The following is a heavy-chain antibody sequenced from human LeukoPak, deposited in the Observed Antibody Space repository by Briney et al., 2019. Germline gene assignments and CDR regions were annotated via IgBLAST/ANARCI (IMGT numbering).Heavy chain of an antibody. Sequence: GGSLRLSCAASGFTFSSYSMNWVRQAPGKGLEWVSSISSSSSYIYYADSVKGRFTISRDNVKNSLYLQMNSLRAEDTAVYYCARGLAAVAGPFDYWGQGTLVTVSS. D-gene: IGHD6-19*01. V-gene: IGHV3-21*01. CDR2: ISSSSSYI. CDR1: GFTFSSYS. J-gene: IGHJ4*02. CDR3: ARGLAAVAGPFDY.